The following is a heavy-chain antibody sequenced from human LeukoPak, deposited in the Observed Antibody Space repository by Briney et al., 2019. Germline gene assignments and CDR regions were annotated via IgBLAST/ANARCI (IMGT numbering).Heavy chain of an antibody. CDR2: ISAYNGNT. J-gene: IGHJ6*02. D-gene: IGHD1-26*01. CDR3: ARVRKGGATSYYYGMDV. CDR1: GYTFTSYG. V-gene: IGHV1-18*01. Sequence: ASVKVSCKASGYTFTSYGISWVRQAPGQGLEWMGWISAYNGNTNYAQKLQGRVTMTTDTSTSTAYMELRSLRSDDTAVYYCARVRKGGATSYYYGMDVWGQGTTATVSS.